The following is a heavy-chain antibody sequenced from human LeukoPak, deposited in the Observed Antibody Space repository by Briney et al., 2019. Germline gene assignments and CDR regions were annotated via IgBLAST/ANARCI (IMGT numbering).Heavy chain of an antibody. CDR2: IYTSGST. J-gene: IGHJ5*02. Sequence: SETLSLTCTVSGGSISSYYWSWIRQPAGKGLEWIGRIYTSGSTNYNPSLKSRVTMSVDTSKNQFSLKLSSVTAADTAVYYCARELSLYYGSGSYSGLIIWFDPWGQGTLVTVSS. CDR3: ARELSLYYGSGSYSGLIIWFDP. D-gene: IGHD3-10*01. V-gene: IGHV4-4*07. CDR1: GGSISSYY.